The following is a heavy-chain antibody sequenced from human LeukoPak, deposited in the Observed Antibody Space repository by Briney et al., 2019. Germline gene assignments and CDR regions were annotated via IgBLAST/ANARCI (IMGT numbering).Heavy chain of an antibody. V-gene: IGHV3-33*01. CDR3: ARGRASIAVAGSGAFDI. Sequence: PGGSLRLSCAASGFTFSSYGMHWVRQAPGKGLEWVAVIWYDGSNKYYADSVKGRFTISRDNSKNTLYLQMNSLRAEDTAVYYCARGRASIAVAGSGAFDIWGQGTMVTVSS. CDR1: GFTFSSYG. J-gene: IGHJ3*02. D-gene: IGHD6-19*01. CDR2: IWYDGSNK.